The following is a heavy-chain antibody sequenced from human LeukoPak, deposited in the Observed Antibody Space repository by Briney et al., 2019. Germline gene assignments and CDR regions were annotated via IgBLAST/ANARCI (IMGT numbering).Heavy chain of an antibody. D-gene: IGHD2-2*01. CDR2: IYYSGST. CDR1: GGSISSGDYY. CDR3: ARVDIVVVPAAKHQNYYYYYGMDV. Sequence: SETLSLTCTVSGGSISSGDYYWSWIRQPPGKGLEWIGYIYYSGSTYYNPSLQSRVTISADTSKNQFSLKLSSVTAADTAVYYCARVDIVVVPAAKHQNYYYYYGMDVWGQGTTVTVSS. V-gene: IGHV4-30-4*01. J-gene: IGHJ6*02.